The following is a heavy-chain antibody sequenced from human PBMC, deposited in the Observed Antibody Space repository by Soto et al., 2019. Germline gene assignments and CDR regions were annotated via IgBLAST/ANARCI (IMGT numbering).Heavy chain of an antibody. CDR3: ARDRGTRALNNWFDP. Sequence: EVHLVESGGGLVQPGGSLRLSCAASGFTFSSYSINWVRQAPGKGLEWISYISSSSSTIYYADSVKGRFTISRDNAKNSLYLQMNSLRDEDTAVYYCARDRGTRALNNWFDPWGQGTLVTVSS. CDR1: GFTFSSYS. J-gene: IGHJ5*02. CDR2: ISSSSSTI. V-gene: IGHV3-48*02. D-gene: IGHD3-10*01.